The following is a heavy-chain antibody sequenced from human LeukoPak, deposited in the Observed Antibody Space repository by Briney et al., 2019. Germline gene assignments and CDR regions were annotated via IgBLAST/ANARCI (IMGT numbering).Heavy chain of an antibody. CDR3: ARGAQQYYDFWSGYGDAFDI. D-gene: IGHD3-3*01. CDR2: IYYSGST. J-gene: IGHJ3*02. CDR1: GGSISSYY. Sequence: SETLSLTCTVSGGSISSYYWSWIRQPPGKGLEWIGYIYYSGSTNYNPSLKSRVTISVDASKNQLSLKLSSVTAADTAVYYCARGAQQYYDFWSGYGDAFDIWGQGTMVTVSS. V-gene: IGHV4-59*01.